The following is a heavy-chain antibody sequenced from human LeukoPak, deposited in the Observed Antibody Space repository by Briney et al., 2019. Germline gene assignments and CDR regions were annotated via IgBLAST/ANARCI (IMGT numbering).Heavy chain of an antibody. D-gene: IGHD3-22*01. V-gene: IGHV4-4*02. CDR1: GGSISSSNW. CDR2: IYHSGST. Sequence: SETLSLTCAVSGGSISSSNWWSWVRQPPGKGLEWIGEIYHSGSTNYNPSLKSRVTISVDKSKNQFPLKLSSVTAADTAVYYCAREHHYYDSSGWYAFDIWGQGTMVTVSS. J-gene: IGHJ3*02. CDR3: AREHHYYDSSGWYAFDI.